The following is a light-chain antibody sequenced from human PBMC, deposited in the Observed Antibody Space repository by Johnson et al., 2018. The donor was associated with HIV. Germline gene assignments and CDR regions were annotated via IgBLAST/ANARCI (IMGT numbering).Light chain of an antibody. V-gene: IGLV1-51*01. CDR3: GTWYSTLSAGGV. Sequence: QSVLTQPPSVSAAPGQKVTISCSGSSSNIGNNYVSWYQQLPGTAPKLLIYDNNKLPSGIPDRFSGSKSGTSATLGITGLQTGDEADYYCGTWYSTLSAGGVFGTGTKVTVL. CDR1: SSNIGNNY. J-gene: IGLJ1*01. CDR2: DNN.